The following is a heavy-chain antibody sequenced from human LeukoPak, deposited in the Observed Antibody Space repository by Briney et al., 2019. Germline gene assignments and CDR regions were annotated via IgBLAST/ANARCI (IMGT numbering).Heavy chain of an antibody. CDR1: GGSIRSSSYY. Sequence: PSETLSLTCSVFGGSIRSSSYYWGWIRQPPGKGLEWIGSIYYTGSTYYNSSLKSRVTISEDTSKNQFSLKLSSVTAADTVVYYCAGTMGSESFSTFDYWGQGALVTVSS. J-gene: IGHJ4*02. D-gene: IGHD1-26*01. CDR2: IYYTGST. V-gene: IGHV4-39*07. CDR3: AGTMGSESFSTFDY.